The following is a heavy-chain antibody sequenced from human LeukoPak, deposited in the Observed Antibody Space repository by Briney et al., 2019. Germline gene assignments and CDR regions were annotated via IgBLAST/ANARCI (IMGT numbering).Heavy chain of an antibody. V-gene: IGHV1-18*04. CDR3: ARDFLEESGSWYNPFDY. J-gene: IGHJ4*02. D-gene: IGHD6-13*01. CDR2: ISAYNGNT. Sequence: ASVKVSCKASGYTFTSYYMHWVRQAPGQGLEWMGWISAYNGNTNYAQKLQGRVTMTTDTSTSTAYMELRSLRSDDTAVYYCARDFLEESGSWYNPFDYWGQGTLVTVSS. CDR1: GYTFTSYY.